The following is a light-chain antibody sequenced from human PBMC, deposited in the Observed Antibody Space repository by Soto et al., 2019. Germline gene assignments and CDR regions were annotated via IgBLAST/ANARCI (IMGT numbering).Light chain of an antibody. CDR1: QSVSSN. CDR2: GAS. CDR3: QQYNNWPPWT. J-gene: IGKJ1*01. V-gene: IGKV3-15*01. Sequence: IVVIQSQATLSLSPGEGASLSCRASQSVSSNLAWYQQKPGQAPRLLIYGASTRATGIPARFSGSGSGTEFTLTISSLQSEDFAVYYCQQYNNWPPWTFGQGTKVDIK.